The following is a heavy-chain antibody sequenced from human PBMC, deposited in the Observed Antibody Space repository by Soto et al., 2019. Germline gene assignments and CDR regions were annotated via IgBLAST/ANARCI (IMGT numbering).Heavy chain of an antibody. CDR1: GGTDGTYS. V-gene: IGHV1-69*01. CDR3: ASRAMAVTWFDP. J-gene: IGHJ5*02. CDR2: IIPILSTT. D-gene: IGHD6-19*01. Sequence: QVQLVQSGAELKKPGSSVKVSCKVSGGTDGTYSINWVRQAPGQWLEWMGAIIPILSTTNYAQRFQGRVTITAYESTGTVYLELTSMTFEDTAVYYCASRAMAVTWFDPWGQGTLVTVSS.